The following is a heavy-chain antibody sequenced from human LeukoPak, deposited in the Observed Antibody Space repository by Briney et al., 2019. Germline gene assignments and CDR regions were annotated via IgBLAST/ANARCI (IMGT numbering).Heavy chain of an antibody. CDR1: GYTFTSYD. J-gene: IGHJ4*02. CDR3: ARDGALTTTFDY. D-gene: IGHD4/OR15-4a*01. V-gene: IGHV1-8*03. Sequence: ASVKVSCKASGYTFTSYDINWVRQATGQGLEWMGWMNPNSGNTGYAQKFQGRVSITRNTSISTAYMELSSLRSEDTAVYYCARDGALTTTFDYWGQGTLVTVSS. CDR2: MNPNSGNT.